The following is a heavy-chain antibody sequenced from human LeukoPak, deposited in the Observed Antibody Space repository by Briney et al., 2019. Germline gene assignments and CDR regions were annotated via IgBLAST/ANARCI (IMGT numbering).Heavy chain of an antibody. CDR1: GYTLTELS. V-gene: IGHV1-24*01. J-gene: IGHJ6*02. Sequence: GASVKVSCKVSGYTLTELSMHWVRQAPGKGLEWMGGFDPEDGETIYAQKFQGRVTMTEDTSTDTAYMELSSLRSEDTAVYYCATDSSSSSWEGYYGMDVWGQGTTVTVSS. CDR2: FDPEDGET. CDR3: ATDSSSSSWEGYYGMDV. D-gene: IGHD6-13*01.